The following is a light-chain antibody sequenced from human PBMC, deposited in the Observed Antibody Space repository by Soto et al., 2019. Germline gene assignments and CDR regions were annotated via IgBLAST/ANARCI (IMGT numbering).Light chain of an antibody. V-gene: IGKV3-20*01. Sequence: ERVMAQSPATLSVSPGERVTLSCRASQSVSSNLAWYQQKPGQAPRLLMYGASNRATGIPDRFSGSGSGTVFTLTISRLEPEDFAVYHCQQYGTSLWTFGQGTKVDIK. CDR1: QSVSSN. CDR2: GAS. CDR3: QQYGTSLWT. J-gene: IGKJ1*01.